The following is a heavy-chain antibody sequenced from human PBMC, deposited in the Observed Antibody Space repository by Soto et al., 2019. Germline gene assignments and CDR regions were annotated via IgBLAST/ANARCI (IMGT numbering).Heavy chain of an antibody. CDR1: GYTFTSYA. Sequence: ASVKVSCKASGYTFTSYAMHWVRQAPGQRLEWMGWINAGNGNRKYSQKFQGRVTITRDTSASTAYMELSSLRSEDTAVYYCARSLAMDVWGQGTTVTVSS. D-gene: IGHD3-16*01. J-gene: IGHJ6*02. V-gene: IGHV1-3*01. CDR2: INAGNGNR. CDR3: ARSLAMDV.